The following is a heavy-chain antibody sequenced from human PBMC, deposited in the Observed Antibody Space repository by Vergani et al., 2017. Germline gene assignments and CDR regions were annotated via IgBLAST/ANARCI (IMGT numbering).Heavy chain of an antibody. J-gene: IGHJ4*02. Sequence: EVQMLESGGGLVQPGGSLRLSCAASGFSFSSYAMSLVRQAPGRGLEWVSAISGSGGSTYYADSVKGRLTISRDNSKNTRYLQMNSLKAEETAVYYCAKDGATGSYDYWGQGTLVNVSS. D-gene: IGHD1-26*01. CDR1: GFSFSSYA. CDR2: ISGSGGST. V-gene: IGHV3-23*01. CDR3: AKDGATGSYDY.